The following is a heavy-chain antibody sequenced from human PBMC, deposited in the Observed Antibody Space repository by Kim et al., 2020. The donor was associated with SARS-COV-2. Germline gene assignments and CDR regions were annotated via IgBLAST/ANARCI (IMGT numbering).Heavy chain of an antibody. J-gene: IGHJ6*03. CDR2: IWHDGTTK. CDR3: ARGASILLNYYSYMDI. CDR1: GVTLNHYG. D-gene: IGHD3-3*02. Sequence: GGSLRLSCVASGVTLNHYGMHWVRQAPGKGLEWVAFIWHDGTTKYNADAVQGRFIISRDTSKNTVYLQMNSLRAEDTAMYFCARGASILLNYYSYMDIWG. V-gene: IGHV3-33*01.